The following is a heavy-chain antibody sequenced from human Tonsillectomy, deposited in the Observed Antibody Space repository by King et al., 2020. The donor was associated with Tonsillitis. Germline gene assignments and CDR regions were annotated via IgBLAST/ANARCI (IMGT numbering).Heavy chain of an antibody. V-gene: IGHV5-51*01. J-gene: IGHJ6*02. CDR1: GYSFTRNW. Sequence: QLVQSGAEVKKPGESLKISCKGSGYSFTRNWIGWVRQMPGKGLEWMGIIYPGDSDTRYSPSFQGQVTISADKSISTAYLQWSSLKASDTAMYYCARLGTLVRGVIDYYYGMDVWGPGTTVTVSS. CDR2: IYPGDSDT. CDR3: ARLGTLVRGVIDYYYGMDV. D-gene: IGHD3-10*01.